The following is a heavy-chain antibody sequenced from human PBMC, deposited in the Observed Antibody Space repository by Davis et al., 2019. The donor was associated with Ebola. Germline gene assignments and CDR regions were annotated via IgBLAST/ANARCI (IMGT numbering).Heavy chain of an antibody. Sequence: SGPTLAKPTQTLTLTCTFSGFSLSTSGVGVGWIRQPPGKALEWLALIYWDDDKRYSPSLKSRLTITKDTSKNQVVLTMTNMDPVDTATYYCAHRRRYYDILTGYYRYYFDYWGQGTLVTVSS. J-gene: IGHJ4*02. CDR3: AHRRRYYDILTGYYRYYFDY. CDR2: IYWDDDK. CDR1: GFSLSTSGVG. D-gene: IGHD3-9*01. V-gene: IGHV2-5*02.